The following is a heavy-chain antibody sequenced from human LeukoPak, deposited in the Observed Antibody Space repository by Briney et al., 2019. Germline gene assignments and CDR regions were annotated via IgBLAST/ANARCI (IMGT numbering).Heavy chain of an antibody. CDR1: GGSISTYY. CDR2: IYTSGST. V-gene: IGHV4-4*07. J-gene: IGHJ4*02. D-gene: IGHD2-8*01. CDR3: SRENGAFSPFGY. Sequence: SETLSLTCTVSGGSISTYYWSWIRQPAGKGLEWIGRIYTSGSTNYNPSLKSRVTMSVDTSKNQFSLNLNSVTAADTAVYYCSRENGAFSPFGYWGQGILVTVLS.